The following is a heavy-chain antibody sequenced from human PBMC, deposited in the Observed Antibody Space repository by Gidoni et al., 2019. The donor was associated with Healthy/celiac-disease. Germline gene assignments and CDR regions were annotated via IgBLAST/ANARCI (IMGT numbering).Heavy chain of an antibody. CDR3: AKFRNCGGDCFGYFDY. Sequence: QVQLVESGGGVVQPGGSPRLYSAAPGSTFSSYGMHWVRQAPAKGLEWVAVRAYDESNKYYADSVKSRFTISRDNSKNTLYLQMNSLRAEDTAVYYCAKFRNCGGDCFGYFDYWGQGTLVTVSS. CDR2: RAYDESNK. J-gene: IGHJ4*02. V-gene: IGHV3-30*18. CDR1: GSTFSSYG. D-gene: IGHD2-21*02.